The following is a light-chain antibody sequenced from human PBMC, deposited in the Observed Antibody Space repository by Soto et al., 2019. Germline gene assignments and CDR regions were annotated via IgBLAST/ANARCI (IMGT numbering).Light chain of an antibody. Sequence: QSALTQPASVSGSPGQSITISCTGTSSDVGSYNLVSWYQQHPGKAPKLMIYEGSKRPSGLSNRFSGSKSGNTASLTISGLQAEDEADYYCCSFAGSTTWFGGGTKVTVL. CDR1: SSDVGSYNL. J-gene: IGLJ3*02. CDR2: EGS. CDR3: CSFAGSTTW. V-gene: IGLV2-23*01.